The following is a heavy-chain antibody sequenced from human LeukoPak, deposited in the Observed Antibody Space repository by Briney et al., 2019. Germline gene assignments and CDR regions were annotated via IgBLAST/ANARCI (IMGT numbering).Heavy chain of an antibody. D-gene: IGHD3-10*01. V-gene: IGHV3-21*01. Sequence: GGALRLSCAASGFTFSSYSMNWARQAPGKGLEGVSSISCSSSYIYYADSVKGRFTIPRDNAKNSLYLQMNSLRAEDTAVYYCARDYGYWGQGTLVTVSS. CDR2: ISCSSSYI. J-gene: IGHJ4*02. CDR3: ARDYGY. CDR1: GFTFSSYS.